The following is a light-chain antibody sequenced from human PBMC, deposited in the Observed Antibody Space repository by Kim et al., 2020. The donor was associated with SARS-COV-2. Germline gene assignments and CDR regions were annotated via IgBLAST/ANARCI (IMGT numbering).Light chain of an antibody. CDR3: QQANRYPNT. Sequence: SASVGDRITSTCRASEGISGWLAWYQQKPGKAPKLLIYAACSLQRGVTSRFSGSGSGTDFSLNIRSLQPEDFAAYYCQQANRYPNTFGRGAKLEI. J-gene: IGKJ2*01. CDR1: EGISGW. CDR2: AAC. V-gene: IGKV1-12*01.